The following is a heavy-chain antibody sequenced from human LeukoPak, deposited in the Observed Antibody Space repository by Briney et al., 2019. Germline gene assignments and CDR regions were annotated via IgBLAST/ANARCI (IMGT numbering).Heavy chain of an antibody. CDR3: ASVSRGYYIDY. J-gene: IGHJ4*02. CDR2: IYSSGST. V-gene: IGHV4-4*07. CDR1: GGSISSYY. D-gene: IGHD3-22*01. Sequence: PSETLSLTCTVSGGSISSYYWSWIRQPAGQGLEWIGRIYSSGSTNYNPSIKSRVTMSVDTSKNQFSLGLSSVTAADTAMYYCASVSRGYYIDYRGQGTLVTVSS.